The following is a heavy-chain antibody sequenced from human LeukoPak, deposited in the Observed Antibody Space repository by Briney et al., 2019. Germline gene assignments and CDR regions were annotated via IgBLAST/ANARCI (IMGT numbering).Heavy chain of an antibody. CDR3: AIGPPYAPGVLDV. CDR2: INPNSGGT. J-gene: IGHJ6*04. CDR1: GYTFTGYY. D-gene: IGHD7-27*01. V-gene: IGHV1-2*02. Sequence: ASVKVSCKASGYTFTGYYMHWVRQAPGQGLEWMGCINPNSGGTKYAQKFQGGVTLTRDTSISTAYMELSRLRSDDTAVYYCAIGPPYAPGVLDVWGKGTTVTISS.